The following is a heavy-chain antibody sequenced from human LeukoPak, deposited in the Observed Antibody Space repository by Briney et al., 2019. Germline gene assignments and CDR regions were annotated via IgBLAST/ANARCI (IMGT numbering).Heavy chain of an antibody. V-gene: IGHV3-74*01. CDR1: GFTFSSYW. CDR2: INSDGSST. D-gene: IGHD3-22*01. Sequence: QSGGSLRLSCVASGFTFSSYWMHWVRQAPGKGLVWVSRINSDGSSTSYADSVKGRFTISRDNAKNTLYLQMNSLRAEGTAVYYCARVIPYYDSSGYSPYFDYWGQGTLVTVSS. CDR3: ARVIPYYDSSGYSPYFDY. J-gene: IGHJ4*02.